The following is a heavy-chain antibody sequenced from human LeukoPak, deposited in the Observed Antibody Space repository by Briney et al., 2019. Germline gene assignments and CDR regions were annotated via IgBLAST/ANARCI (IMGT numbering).Heavy chain of an antibody. CDR2: IFHSGTT. CDR3: ARVLYSSDWYGGFYFDY. V-gene: IGHV4-39*07. D-gene: IGHD6-19*01. Sequence: SETLSFTCTVSGDSISNSNYYWGWIRQPPGKGLEWIGSIFHSGTTYYNPSLKSRITISLDTSKNQFSLQLSSVTAADTAVYYCARVLYSSDWYGGFYFDYWGQGTLVTVSS. CDR1: GDSISNSNYY. J-gene: IGHJ4*02.